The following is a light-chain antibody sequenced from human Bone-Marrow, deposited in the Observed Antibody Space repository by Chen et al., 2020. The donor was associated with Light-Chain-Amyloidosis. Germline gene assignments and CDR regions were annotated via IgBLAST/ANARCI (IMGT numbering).Light chain of an antibody. CDR3: QVWDRSSDQPV. V-gene: IGLV3-21*02. J-gene: IGLJ3*02. CDR1: NIGSTS. CDR2: DDS. Sequence: SYVLPQPSSVSVAPGHTATIACGGNNIGSTSVPWYQQTPGQAPLLVVYDDSDRPSGIPERLSGSNSGNTATLTISRVEAGDEADYYCQVWDRSSDQPVFGGGTKLTVL.